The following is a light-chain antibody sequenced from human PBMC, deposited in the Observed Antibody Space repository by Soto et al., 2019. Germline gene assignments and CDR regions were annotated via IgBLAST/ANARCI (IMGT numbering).Light chain of an antibody. CDR2: DVS. CDR1: SSDVGGYNY. Sequence: QSALTQPASVSGSPGQSITISCTGTSSDVGGYNYVSWYQQHPGKAPKLMIYDVSDRPSGVSSRLSGSKSGNTASLTISGLQAEDEADYYCSSYTSSSTLVVFGGGTKLTVL. V-gene: IGLV2-14*03. J-gene: IGLJ2*01. CDR3: SSYTSSSTLVV.